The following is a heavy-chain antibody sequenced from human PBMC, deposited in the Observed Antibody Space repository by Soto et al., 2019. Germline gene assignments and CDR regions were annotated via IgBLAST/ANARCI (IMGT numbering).Heavy chain of an antibody. CDR1: GYTFTSYG. J-gene: IGHJ4*02. CDR2: ISAYNGNT. CDR3: ARGHRYDYGDYDEDY. Sequence: RASVKVSCKASGYTFTSYGISWVRQAPGQGLEWMGWISAYNGNTNYAQKLQGRVTMTTDTSTSTAYMELRSLRSDDTAVYYCARGHRYDYGDYDEDYWGQGTLVTVSS. D-gene: IGHD4-17*01. V-gene: IGHV1-18*04.